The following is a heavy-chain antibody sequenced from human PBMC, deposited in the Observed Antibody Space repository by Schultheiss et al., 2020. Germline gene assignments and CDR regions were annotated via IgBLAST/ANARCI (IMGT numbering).Heavy chain of an antibody. CDR2: ISSSSSTI. V-gene: IGHV3-48*02. J-gene: IGHJ4*02. CDR1: GFTFSNYN. D-gene: IGHD3-9*01. Sequence: GGSLRLSCAASGFTFSNYNMNWVRQAPGKGLEWVSYISSSSSTIYYADSVKGRFTISRDNAKNSLYLQMNSLRDEDTAVYYCARDLSYFDWLSYFDYWGQGTLVTVSS. CDR3: ARDLSYFDWLSYFDY.